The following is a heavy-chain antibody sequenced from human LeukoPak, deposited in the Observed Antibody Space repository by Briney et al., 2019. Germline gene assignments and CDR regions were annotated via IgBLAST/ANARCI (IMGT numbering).Heavy chain of an antibody. CDR2: IYHSGST. D-gene: IGHD6-13*01. Sequence: SGTLSLTCAVSGGSISSSNWWSWVRQPPGKGLEWIGEIYHSGSTYYNPSLKSRVTISVDTSKNQFSLKLSSVTAADTAVYYCARVGSSSWYFDYWGQGTLVTVSS. CDR3: ARVGSSSWYFDY. V-gene: IGHV4-4*02. CDR1: GGSISSSNW. J-gene: IGHJ4*02.